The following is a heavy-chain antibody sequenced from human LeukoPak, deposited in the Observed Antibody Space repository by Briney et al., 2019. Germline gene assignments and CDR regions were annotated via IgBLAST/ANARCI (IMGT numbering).Heavy chain of an antibody. CDR3: ARIYAE. CDR1: GFTFSSYW. Sequence: PGESLRLSCVASGFTFSSYWMNWVRQAPGKGLEWVANINEDGSEKYYVDSVEGRFTISRDNVKNSLYLQMNSLRAEDTALYYCARIYAEWGQGTLVTVSS. V-gene: IGHV3-7*01. D-gene: IGHD2-8*01. CDR2: INEDGSEK. J-gene: IGHJ4*02.